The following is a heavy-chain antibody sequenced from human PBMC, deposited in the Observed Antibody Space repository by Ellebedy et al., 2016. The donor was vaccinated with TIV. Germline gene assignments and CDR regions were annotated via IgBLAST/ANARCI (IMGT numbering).Heavy chain of an antibody. J-gene: IGHJ3*02. CDR3: ARGPRISSGWIAGAFDI. V-gene: IGHV3-48*02. Sequence: GGSLRLSCAASGFTFSSYSMNWVRQAPGKGLEWVSYISSSSSTIYYADSVKGRFTISRDNAKNSLYLQMNSLRDEDTAVYYCARGPRISSGWIAGAFDIWGQGTMVTVSS. CDR1: GFTFSSYS. CDR2: ISSSSSTI. D-gene: IGHD6-19*01.